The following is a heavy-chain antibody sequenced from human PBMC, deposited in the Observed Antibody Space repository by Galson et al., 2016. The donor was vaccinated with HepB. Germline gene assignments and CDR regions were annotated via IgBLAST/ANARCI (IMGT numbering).Heavy chain of an antibody. CDR1: GGSIGSHY. V-gene: IGHV4-59*11. CDR3: ARQNLNYVGWFDP. J-gene: IGHJ5*02. CDR2: VYDSGSP. Sequence: ETLSLTCSVSGGSIGSHYWSWIRQPPGKGLEWIGFVYDSGSPKYNPSLKSRVTISVDTSKNQFSLRLTSVTAADTAVYYCARQNLNYVGWFDPWGQGTLVTVSS. D-gene: IGHD1-7*01.